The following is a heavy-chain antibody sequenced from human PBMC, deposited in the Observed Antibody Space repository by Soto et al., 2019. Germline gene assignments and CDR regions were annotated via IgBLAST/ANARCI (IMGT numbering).Heavy chain of an antibody. D-gene: IGHD6-13*01. J-gene: IGHJ1*01. CDR2: IYWDDDK. V-gene: IGHV2-5*02. CDR3: AHSRGYIAAADYAEYFQH. Sequence: SGPTLVNPAQTLTLTCTFSGFSLSTSGVGVGWIRQPPGKALEWLALIYWDDDKRYSPSLKSRLTITKDTSKNQVVLTMTNMDPVDTATYYCAHSRGYIAAADYAEYFQHWGQGTLVTVSS. CDR1: GFSLSTSGVG.